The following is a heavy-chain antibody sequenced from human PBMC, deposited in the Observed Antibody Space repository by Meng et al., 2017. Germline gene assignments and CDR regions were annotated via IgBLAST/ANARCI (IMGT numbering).Heavy chain of an antibody. D-gene: IGHD2-15*01. CDR1: GYSFTDYY. J-gene: IGHJ1*01. CDR3: ATDRDRDRHFQH. CDR2: VDPEDGET. V-gene: IGHV1-69-2*01. Sequence: EVHVVQSGAEVKQPGATVKISCKVSGYSFTDYYMHWVQQAPGKGLEWMGLVDPEDGETIYAEKFQGRVTITADTSTDTAYMELSSLRSEDTAVHYCATDRDRDRHFQHWGQGTLVTVSS.